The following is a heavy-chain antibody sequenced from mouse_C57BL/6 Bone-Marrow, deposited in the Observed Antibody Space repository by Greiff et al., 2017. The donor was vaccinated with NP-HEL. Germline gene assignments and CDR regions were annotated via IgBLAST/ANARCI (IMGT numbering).Heavy chain of an antibody. Sequence: EVQLQQSGPVLVKPGPSVKISCKASGFTFTAYYMHWVKQSHGKSLEWIGLVYPYNGGTSYTQKFKGKATLTVDTSSSTAYMERNSLTSEDSAVYYCARQAGGPGLLPVDWGQGTLVTVSA. CDR1: GFTFTAYY. CDR3: ARQAGGPGLLPVD. J-gene: IGHJ3*01. CDR2: VYPYNGGT. D-gene: IGHD2-3*01. V-gene: IGHV1-36*01.